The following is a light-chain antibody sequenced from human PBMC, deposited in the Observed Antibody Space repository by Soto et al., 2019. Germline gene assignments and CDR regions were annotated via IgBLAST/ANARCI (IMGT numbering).Light chain of an antibody. Sequence: IQSTQSPSSLSASVGDRVTITCRASQGISSYLAWYQKKPGKAPKILIYAASTLQSGVPSRFSGSGSGTDFTLTISSLQTEDFATYYCQQLNSYTITFGQGTRRDIK. CDR1: QGISSY. CDR2: AAS. J-gene: IGKJ5*01. V-gene: IGKV1-9*01. CDR3: QQLNSYTIT.